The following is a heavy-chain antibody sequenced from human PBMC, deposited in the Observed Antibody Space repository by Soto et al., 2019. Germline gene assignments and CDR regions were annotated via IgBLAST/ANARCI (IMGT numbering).Heavy chain of an antibody. CDR2: ISHSGSV. CDR1: GGSFSGDF. CDR3: ARAKFDSWSFYYCGLDV. V-gene: IGHV4-34*01. D-gene: IGHD3-10*01. Sequence: QVQLQQWGAGLLKPSETLSLTCAVYGGSFSGDFWTWVRQSPGKGLEWIGEISHSGSVNYSPSLKSRISISLDTSTNHLSLSLTSVTAADTAVYYCARAKFDSWSFYYCGLDVWGQGTTVIVSS. J-gene: IGHJ6*02.